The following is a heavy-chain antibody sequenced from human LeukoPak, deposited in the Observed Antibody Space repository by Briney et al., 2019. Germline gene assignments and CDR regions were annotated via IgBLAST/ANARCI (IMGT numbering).Heavy chain of an antibody. CDR3: ARDGGHYDSSGYYFPFDY. CDR2: IYYSGST. CDR1: GGSISSSSYY. D-gene: IGHD3-22*01. Sequence: SETLSLTCTVSGGSISSSSYYWGWIRQPPGKGLEWLGSIYYSGSTYHNPSLKSRVTISVDTSKNQFSLKLSSVTAADTAVYYCARDGGHYDSSGYYFPFDYWGQGTLVTVSS. V-gene: IGHV4-39*07. J-gene: IGHJ4*02.